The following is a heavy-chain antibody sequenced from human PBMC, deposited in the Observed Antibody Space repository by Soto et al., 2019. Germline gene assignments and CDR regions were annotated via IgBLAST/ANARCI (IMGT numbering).Heavy chain of an antibody. CDR3: ASHGGYCSGGSCYSSVY. CDR1: GYTFTSYD. J-gene: IGHJ4*02. CDR2: MNPNSGNT. V-gene: IGHV1-8*01. D-gene: IGHD2-15*01. Sequence: GASVKVSCKASGYTFTSYDINWVRQATGQGLEWMGWMNPNSGNTGYAQKFQGRVTMTRNTSISTAYMELSSLRSEDTAVYYCASHGGYCSGGSCYSSVYWGQGTLVTVSS.